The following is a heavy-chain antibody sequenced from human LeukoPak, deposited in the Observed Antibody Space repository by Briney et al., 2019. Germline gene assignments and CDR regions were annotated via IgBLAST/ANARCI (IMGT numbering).Heavy chain of an antibody. CDR2: INHSGST. Sequence: PSETLSLTGAVYGGSFSGYYWSWIRQPPGKGLEWIGEINHSGSTNYNPSLKSRVTISVDTSKNQFSLKLSTVTAADTAVYYCASEGGSGSYYNSDYWGQGTLVTVSS. CDR1: GGSFSGYY. V-gene: IGHV4-34*01. CDR3: ASEGGSGSYYNSDY. J-gene: IGHJ4*02. D-gene: IGHD3-10*01.